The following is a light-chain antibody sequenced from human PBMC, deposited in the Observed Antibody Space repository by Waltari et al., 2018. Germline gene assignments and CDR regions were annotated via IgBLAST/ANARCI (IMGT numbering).Light chain of an antibody. J-gene: IGKJ4*01. CDR1: HTIYNY. V-gene: IGKV1-39*01. Sequence: DIQMTQFPSSLSAPIGDRVTITCRASHTIYNYLNWYQQYPGKAPKLLIYAASSLQSGVPSRFSGSVAGTTFTLTITNLQPEDRATYYCQQSYTNPLTVGGGTNVEIK. CDR2: AAS. CDR3: QQSYTNPLT.